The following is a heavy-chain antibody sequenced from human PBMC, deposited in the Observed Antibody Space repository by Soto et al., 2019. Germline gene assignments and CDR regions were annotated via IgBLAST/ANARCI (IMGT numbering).Heavy chain of an antibody. CDR1: GYTFTSYA. V-gene: IGHV1-3*05. CDR2: INAGNGNT. J-gene: IGHJ4*02. Sequence: QVPLVQSGAEEKKPGASVKVSCKASGYTFTSYAMHWVHQAPGQRLEWMGWINAGNGNTKYSQKFQGRVTITRDTSASTAYMELSSLRSEDTAVYYCARSIVVVTALDYWGQGTLVTVSS. CDR3: ARSIVVVTALDY. D-gene: IGHD2-21*02.